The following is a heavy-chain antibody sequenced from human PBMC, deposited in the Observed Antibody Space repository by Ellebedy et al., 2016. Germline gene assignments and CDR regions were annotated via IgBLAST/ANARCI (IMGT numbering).Heavy chain of an antibody. CDR3: ARCSGSFWENDAFDI. J-gene: IGHJ3*02. CDR2: IYPGDSDT. CDR1: GYSFTSYW. V-gene: IGHV5-51*01. Sequence: GESLKISCKGSGYSFTSYWIGWVRQMPGKGLEWMGIIYPGDSDTRYSPSFQGQVTISADKSISTAYLQWSSLKASDTAMYYCARCSGSFWENDAFDIWGQGTMVTVSS. D-gene: IGHD1-26*01.